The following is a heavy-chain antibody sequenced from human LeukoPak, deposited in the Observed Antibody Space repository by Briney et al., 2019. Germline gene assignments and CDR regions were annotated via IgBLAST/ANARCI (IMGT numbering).Heavy chain of an antibody. J-gene: IGHJ4*02. V-gene: IGHV4-31*03. Sequence: SETLSLTCTVSGGSISSGGYYWSWIRQHPGKGLEWIGYIYYSGSTYYNPSLKSRVTISVDTSKNQFSLQLNSVTPEDTAVYYCARGPGALLHWGQGILVTVSS. D-gene: IGHD3-10*01. CDR2: IYYSGST. CDR1: GGSISSGGYY. CDR3: ARGPGALLH.